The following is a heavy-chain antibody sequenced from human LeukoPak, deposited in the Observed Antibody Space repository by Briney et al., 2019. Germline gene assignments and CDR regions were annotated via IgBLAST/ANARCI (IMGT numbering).Heavy chain of an antibody. CDR3: ARDGSGSGDY. J-gene: IGHJ4*02. Sequence: GGSLRLSCAASGFTFSIYGMSWVRQAPGEGLEWVASISSDSTNIYYTDSVKGRFTISRDNAMNSLYLQMNSLILEDTAVYYCARDGSGSGDYWGQGTLVTVSS. CDR1: GFTFSIYG. V-gene: IGHV3-21*01. D-gene: IGHD3-10*01. CDR2: ISSDSTNI.